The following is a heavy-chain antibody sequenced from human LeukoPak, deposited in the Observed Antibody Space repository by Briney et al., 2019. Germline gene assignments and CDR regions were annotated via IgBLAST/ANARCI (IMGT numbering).Heavy chain of an antibody. CDR3: ARDPRFLEWLSRSIELDY. CDR2: INPNSGGT. J-gene: IGHJ4*02. V-gene: IGHV1-2*02. CDR1: GYTFTGYY. Sequence: ASVKVSCKASGYTFTGYYMHWVRQAPGQGLEWMGWINPNSGGTNYAQKFQGRVTMTRDTSISTAYMELSRLRSDDTAVYYCARDPRFLEWLSRSIELDYWGQGTLVTVSS. D-gene: IGHD3-3*01.